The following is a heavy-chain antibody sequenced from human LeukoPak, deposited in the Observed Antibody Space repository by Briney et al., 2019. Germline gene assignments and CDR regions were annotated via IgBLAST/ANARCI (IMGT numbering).Heavy chain of an antibody. J-gene: IGHJ3*02. CDR3: ARRYSGSSYAYDI. CDR2: IIYTGST. V-gene: IGHV4-39*07. Sequence: SETLSLTCTISGGSFGSTSYHWVWIRQPPGKGLEWIGSIIYTGSTYYNPSLESRVSISADTSKNQFSLKLTSVSAADTAVYYCARRYSGSSYAYDIWEQGTMVAVSS. D-gene: IGHD1-26*01. CDR1: GGSFGSTSYH.